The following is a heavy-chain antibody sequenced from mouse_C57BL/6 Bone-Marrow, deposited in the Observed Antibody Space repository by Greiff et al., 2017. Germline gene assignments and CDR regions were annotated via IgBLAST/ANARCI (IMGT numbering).Heavy chain of an antibody. Sequence: QLVESGGGLVQPKGSLKLSCAASGFTFNTYAMHWVRQAPGKGLEWVARIRSKSSNYATYYADSVKDRFTISRDDSQSMLYLQRNNLKTEDTAMYYCVSYGKGSYAMDYRGQGTSVPVSS. D-gene: IGHD2-1*01. V-gene: IGHV10-3*01. CDR3: VSYGKGSYAMDY. CDR2: IRSKSSNYAT. CDR1: GFTFNTYA. J-gene: IGHJ4*01.